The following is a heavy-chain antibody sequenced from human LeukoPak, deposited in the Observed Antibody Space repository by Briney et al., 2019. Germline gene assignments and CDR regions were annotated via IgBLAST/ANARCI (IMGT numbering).Heavy chain of an antibody. CDR1: GFIFSDYS. V-gene: IGHV3-21*04. CDR2: ISGRYSHV. D-gene: IGHD5-24*01. J-gene: IGHJ4*02. Sequence: GSLRLSCAASGFIFSDYSFNWVRQAPGKGLEGVSSISGRYSHVYYADSVEGRFAISRDNSQNTMYLQMNGLRAEDTAVYYCAKEMASTLIEFDYWGQGTLVTVSS. CDR3: AKEMASTLIEFDY.